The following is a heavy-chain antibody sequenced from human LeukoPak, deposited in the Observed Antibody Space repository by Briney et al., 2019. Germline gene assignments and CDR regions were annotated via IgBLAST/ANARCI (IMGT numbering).Heavy chain of an antibody. D-gene: IGHD1-14*01. J-gene: IGHJ6*02. CDR3: ARRNQGMDV. CDR2: ISDDGSDK. CDR1: GFTFTKHA. V-gene: IGHV3-30-3*01. Sequence: GGPLRLSCAASGFTFTKHAMHWVRQAPGKGLEWVALISDDGSDKYYADSVKGRFTISRDNSKSTLYLQMNSLEFEDTAMYYCARRNQGMDVWGQGTTVTVSS.